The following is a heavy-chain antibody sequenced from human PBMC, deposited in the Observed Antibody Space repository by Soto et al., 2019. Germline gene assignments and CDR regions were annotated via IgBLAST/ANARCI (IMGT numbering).Heavy chain of an antibody. CDR1: GGSISSGGYY. Sequence: NPSETLSLTCTVSGGSISSGGYYWSWIRQHPGQGLEWIGYIYYSGSTYYNPSLKSRLTISIDTSKNQFSLNLTSVTAADTAVYYCARTTWITDSNFDFWGHGILVTVYS. CDR2: IYYSGST. J-gene: IGHJ4*01. V-gene: IGHV4-31*03. D-gene: IGHD3-16*01. CDR3: ARTTWITDSNFDF.